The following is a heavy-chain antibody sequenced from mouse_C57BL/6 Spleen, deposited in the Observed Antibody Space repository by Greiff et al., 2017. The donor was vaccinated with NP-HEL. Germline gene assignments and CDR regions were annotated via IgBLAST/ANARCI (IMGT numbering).Heavy chain of an antibody. CDR3: ARWGYYDYWYFDV. CDR1: GFTFTDYY. D-gene: IGHD2-4*01. Sequence: EVKVVESGGGLVQPGGSLSLSCAASGFTFTDYYMSWVRQPPGKALEWLGFIRNKANGYTTEYSASVKGRFTISRDNSQSILYLQMNALRAEDSATYYCARWGYYDYWYFDVWGTGTTVTVSS. J-gene: IGHJ1*03. CDR2: IRNKANGYTT. V-gene: IGHV7-3*01.